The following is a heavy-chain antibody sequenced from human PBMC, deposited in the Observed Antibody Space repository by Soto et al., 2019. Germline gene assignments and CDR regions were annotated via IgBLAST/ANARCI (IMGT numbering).Heavy chain of an antibody. J-gene: IGHJ4*02. CDR2: IYSGGST. CDR3: HGYGY. D-gene: IGHD5-12*01. CDR1: GFSVTANY. Sequence: EVQVVESGGGLIQPGGSLRLSCEVSGFSVTANYMSWVRQAPGKGLEWVSVIYSGGSTYYIDSVKGRFSISRDISKNTLYLPMNSLGAEDTAVYYCHGYGYWGQGTLVTVSS. V-gene: IGHV3-53*01.